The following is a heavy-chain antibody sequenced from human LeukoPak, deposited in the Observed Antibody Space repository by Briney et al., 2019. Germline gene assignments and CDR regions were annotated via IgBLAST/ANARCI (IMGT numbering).Heavy chain of an antibody. CDR1: GFTFSSYA. CDR2: ISGSGGST. V-gene: IGHV3-23*01. CDR3: AKRLYTGYYYYMDV. J-gene: IGHJ6*03. Sequence: PGGSLRLSCAASGFTFSSYAMSWVRQAPGKGLEWVSAISGSGGSTYCADSVKGRFTISRDNSKNTLYLQMNSLRAEDTAVYYCAKRLYTGYYYYMDVWGKGTTVTVSS. D-gene: IGHD1-14*01.